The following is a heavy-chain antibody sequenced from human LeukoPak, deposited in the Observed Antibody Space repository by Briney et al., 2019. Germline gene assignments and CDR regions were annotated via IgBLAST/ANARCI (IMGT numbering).Heavy chain of an antibody. V-gene: IGHV1-69*05. CDR1: GGTFSSYA. CDR3: ARTYTAAGMDYYYYMDV. J-gene: IGHJ6*03. Sequence: SVKVSCRASGGTFSSYAISWVRQAPGQGLEWMGGIIPIFGTANYAQKFQGRVTITTDESTSTAYMELSSLRSEDTAVYYCARTYTAAGMDYYYYMDVWGKGTTVTVSS. D-gene: IGHD6-13*01. CDR2: IIPIFGTA.